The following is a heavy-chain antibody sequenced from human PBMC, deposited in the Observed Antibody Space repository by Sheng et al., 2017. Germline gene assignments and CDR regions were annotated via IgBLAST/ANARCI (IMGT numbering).Heavy chain of an antibody. CDR1: GGSISSSSYY. D-gene: IGHD4-17*01. V-gene: IGHV4-39*07. J-gene: IGHJ5*02. CDR2: IYYSGST. CDR3: ARDTGGDYDWFDP. Sequence: QLQLQESGPGLVKPSETLSLTCTVSGGSISSSSYYWGWIRQPPGKGLEWIGSIYYSGSTYYNPSLKSRVTISVDTSKNQFSLKLSSVTAADTAVYYCARDTGGDYDWFDPWGQGTLVTVSS.